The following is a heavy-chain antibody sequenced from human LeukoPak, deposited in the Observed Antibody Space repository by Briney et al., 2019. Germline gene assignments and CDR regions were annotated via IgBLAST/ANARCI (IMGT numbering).Heavy chain of an antibody. Sequence: TPGGSLRLSCAASGFTFSNAWMSWVRQAPGKGLEWVGRIKSKTDGGTTDYAAPVKGRFTISRDDSKNTLYLQMNSLKTEDTAVYYCTTDSLSGYDFLVGAPISQDYWGQGTLVTVSS. J-gene: IGHJ4*02. CDR1: GFTFSNAW. CDR3: TTDSLSGYDFLVGAPISQDY. V-gene: IGHV3-15*01. D-gene: IGHD5-12*01. CDR2: IKSKTDGGTT.